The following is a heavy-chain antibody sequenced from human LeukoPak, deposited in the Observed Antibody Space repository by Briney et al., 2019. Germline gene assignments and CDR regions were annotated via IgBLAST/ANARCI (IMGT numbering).Heavy chain of an antibody. CDR1: GGTFSSYA. Sequence: SVKVSCKASGGTFSSYAISWVRQAPGQGLEWMGGIIPIFGTANYAQKFQGRVTITADESTSTAYMELSSLRSEDTAVYYCARADYSDDNWFDPWGQGTLVTVSS. J-gene: IGHJ5*02. CDR3: ARADYSDDNWFDP. D-gene: IGHD4-17*01. CDR2: IIPIFGTA. V-gene: IGHV1-69*13.